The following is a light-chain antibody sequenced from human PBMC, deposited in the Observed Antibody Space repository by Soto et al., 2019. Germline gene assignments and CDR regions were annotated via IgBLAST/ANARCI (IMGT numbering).Light chain of an antibody. CDR3: SSYTTSNTRQIV. V-gene: IGLV2-14*01. Sequence: ARTQPASVSGSPGQSITISCTGTSSDVGGYNYVSWYQQHPGKAPKFMIYDVSNRPSGVSNRFSGSKSGNTASLTISGLQAEDEADYYCSSYTTSNTRQIVFGTGTKVTVL. J-gene: IGLJ1*01. CDR2: DVS. CDR1: SSDVGGYNY.